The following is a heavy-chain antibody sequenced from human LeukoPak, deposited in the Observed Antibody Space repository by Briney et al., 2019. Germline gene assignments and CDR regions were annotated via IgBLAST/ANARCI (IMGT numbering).Heavy chain of an antibody. CDR3: ATGILTGYDY. J-gene: IGHJ4*02. CDR2: FDPEDGET. V-gene: IGHV1-24*01. D-gene: IGHD3-9*01. Sequence: ASVKVSCKVSGYTLTELSMHWVRQAPGKGLEWMGGFDPEDGETIYAQKFQGRLTMTEDTSTDTAYMELSSLRSEDAAVYYCATGILTGYDYWGQGTLVTVSS. CDR1: GYTLTELS.